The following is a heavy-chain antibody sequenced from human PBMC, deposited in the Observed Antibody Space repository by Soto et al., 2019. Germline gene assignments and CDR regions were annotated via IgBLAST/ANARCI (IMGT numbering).Heavy chain of an antibody. CDR1: SGSISSSNW. Sequence: SETLSLTCAVSSGSISSSNWWSWVRQPPGKGLEWIGEIYHSGSTNYNPSLKSRVTISVDKSKNQFSLKLSSVTAADTAVYYCARYDYGDSDAFDIWGQGTMVTVSS. V-gene: IGHV4-4*02. CDR3: ARYDYGDSDAFDI. CDR2: IYHSGST. D-gene: IGHD4-17*01. J-gene: IGHJ3*02.